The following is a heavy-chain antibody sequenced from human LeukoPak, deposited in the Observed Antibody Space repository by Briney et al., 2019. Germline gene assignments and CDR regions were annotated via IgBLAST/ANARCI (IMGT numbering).Heavy chain of an antibody. CDR3: AKKGDNYDYGMDV. CDR1: GFTFTSYV. V-gene: IGHV3-23*01. Sequence: GGSLRLSRAASGFTFTSYVMSWVPQAPGKGLEGGSDISGSGGSTYYADSVKGRFTISRDNSKNTLYLQMNSLRAEDTAVYYCAKKGDNYDYGMDVWGQGTTVTVSS. CDR2: ISGSGGST. D-gene: IGHD2-21*02. J-gene: IGHJ6*02.